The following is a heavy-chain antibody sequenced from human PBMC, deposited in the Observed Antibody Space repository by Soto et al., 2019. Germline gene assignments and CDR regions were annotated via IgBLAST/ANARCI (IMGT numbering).Heavy chain of an antibody. J-gene: IGHJ5*02. D-gene: IGHD3-10*01. CDR1: GDSMGSGDYY. Sequence: QVQLQESGPGLVKPSQTLSLTCTVSGDSMGSGDYYWTWIRQPPGKGLEWIGHIYYIGTTFYNPSLESRVNIFIDTSKNPFALRLTSVTAADTAVYYCSRGSTYYGFLTWGQGTLVTVSS. V-gene: IGHV4-30-4*01. CDR2: IYYIGTT. CDR3: SRGSTYYGFLT.